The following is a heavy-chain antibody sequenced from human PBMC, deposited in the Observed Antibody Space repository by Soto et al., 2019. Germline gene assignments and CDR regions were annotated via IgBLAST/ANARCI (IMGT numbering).Heavy chain of an antibody. D-gene: IGHD5-12*01. Sequence: PGGSLRLSCAASGFIFSNYWMSWVRQSPGKGLEWVANIKEDGGERYYVDSVKGRFTISRDNAKNSLYLQMNSLRVEDTAVYYCARDPLRRDGYNSLDYWGQGTLVTVSS. CDR1: GFIFSNYW. CDR2: IKEDGGER. CDR3: ARDPLRRDGYNSLDY. V-gene: IGHV3-7*05. J-gene: IGHJ4*02.